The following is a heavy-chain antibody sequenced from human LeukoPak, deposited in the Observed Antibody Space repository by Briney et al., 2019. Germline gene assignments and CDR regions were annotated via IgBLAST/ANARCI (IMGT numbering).Heavy chain of an antibody. CDR3: ARHLRASYWYFDL. V-gene: IGHV4-39*01. J-gene: IGHJ2*01. CDR2: IYYSGST. CDR1: GGSISSSSYY. Sequence: PSETLSLTCTVSGGSISSSSYYWGWIRQPPGKGLEWIGSIYYSGSTNYNPSLKSRVTISVDTSKNQFSLKLSSVTAADTAVYYCARHLRASYWYFDLWGRGTLVTVSS.